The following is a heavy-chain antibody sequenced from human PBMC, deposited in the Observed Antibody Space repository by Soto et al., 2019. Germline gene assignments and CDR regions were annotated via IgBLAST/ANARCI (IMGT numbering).Heavy chain of an antibody. D-gene: IGHD2-15*01. J-gene: IGHJ3*02. Sequence: RISQEQGKGLEWVSAISGSGGSTYYADSVKGRFTISRDNSKNTLYLQMNSLRAEDTAVYYCAKELGYCSGGSCSDAFDIWGQGTMVTVSS. CDR3: AKELGYCSGGSCSDAFDI. CDR2: ISGSGGST. V-gene: IGHV3-23*01.